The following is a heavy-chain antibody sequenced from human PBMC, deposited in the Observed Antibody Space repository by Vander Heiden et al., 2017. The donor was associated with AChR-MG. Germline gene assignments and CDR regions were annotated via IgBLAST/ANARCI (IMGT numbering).Heavy chain of an antibody. CDR1: GFTFSSYS. CDR3: ARDSYGDYYFDY. V-gene: IGHV3-21*01. J-gene: IGHJ4*02. D-gene: IGHD4-17*01. CDR2: ISSSSSYI. Sequence: EVQLVESGGGLVKPGGSLRLSCAASGFTFSSYSMNWVRQAPGKGLEWVSSISSSSSYIYYADSVKGRFTISRDNAKNSLYLQMNSLRAEDTAVYYCARDSYGDYYFDYWCQGTLVTVSS.